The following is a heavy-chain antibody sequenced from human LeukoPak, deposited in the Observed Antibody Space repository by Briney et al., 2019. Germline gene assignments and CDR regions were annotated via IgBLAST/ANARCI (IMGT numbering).Heavy chain of an antibody. Sequence: SETLSLTCTVSGGSISTYYWSWIRQPPGKGLEWIGNIFYTGTTDYNPSLNSRVTISLGTSNNQFSLRLKHVTAADTAVYYCTRGVRLTTFDYWGQGTLVTVSS. CDR1: GGSISTYY. V-gene: IGHV4-59*01. CDR2: IFYTGTT. CDR3: TRGVRLTTFDY. D-gene: IGHD4-11*01. J-gene: IGHJ4*02.